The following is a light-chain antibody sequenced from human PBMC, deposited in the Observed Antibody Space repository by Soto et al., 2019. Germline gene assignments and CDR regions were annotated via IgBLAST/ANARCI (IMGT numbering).Light chain of an antibody. Sequence: VLTQSRCALSLSPGGRGILSCRGSQSVRDRYLAWYQRKPGQAPSLLIYDTSTRATGVPDRFSGSGSGTDFALTISRVEPEDFAIYFCQQYGSSPGTFGQATKVDIK. CDR2: DTS. V-gene: IGKV3-20*01. J-gene: IGKJ1*01. CDR3: QQYGSSPGT. CDR1: QSVRDRY.